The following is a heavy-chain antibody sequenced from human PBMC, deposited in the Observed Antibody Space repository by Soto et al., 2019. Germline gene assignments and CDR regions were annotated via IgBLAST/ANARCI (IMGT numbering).Heavy chain of an antibody. J-gene: IGHJ4*02. CDR1: GFTFSSYA. V-gene: IGHV3-64D*08. D-gene: IGHD6-19*01. CDR3: VKDVFKSRGSGWY. Sequence: GGSLRLSCSASGFTFSSYAMHWVRQAPGKGLEYVSAISSNGGSTYYADSVKGRFTISRDNSKNTLYLQMSSLRAEDTAVYYCVKDVFKSRGSGWYWGQGTLVTVSS. CDR2: ISSNGGST.